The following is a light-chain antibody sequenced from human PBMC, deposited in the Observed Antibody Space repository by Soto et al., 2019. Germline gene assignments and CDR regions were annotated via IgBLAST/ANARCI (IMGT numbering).Light chain of an antibody. V-gene: IGKV3-20*01. CDR2: AAS. Sequence: EIGLTQSPGTLSLSPGERATLSCRASQTISSSYLAWYQQKPGQAPRLLIYAASTRATGIPDRFSGSGSGTDFTLTIHRLEPDDFAVYFCQQFGCSPLFTFGPGTKVDIK. CDR3: QQFGCSPLFT. J-gene: IGKJ3*01. CDR1: QTISSSY.